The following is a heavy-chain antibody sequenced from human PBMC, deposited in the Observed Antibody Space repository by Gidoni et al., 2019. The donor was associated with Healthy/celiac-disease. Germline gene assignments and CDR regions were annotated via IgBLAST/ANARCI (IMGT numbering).Heavy chain of an antibody. D-gene: IGHD4-17*01. V-gene: IGHV3-33*01. CDR3: ARDPAPLLRGYYYMDV. Sequence: QVQLVESGGGVVQPGRSLRLSCAASGFTFSSYGMHWVRQAPGKGLAWVAVIWYDGSNKYYADSVKGRFTISRDNSKNTLYLQMNSLRAEDTAVYYCARDPAPLLRGYYYMDVWGKGTTVTVSS. J-gene: IGHJ6*03. CDR1: GFTFSSYG. CDR2: IWYDGSNK.